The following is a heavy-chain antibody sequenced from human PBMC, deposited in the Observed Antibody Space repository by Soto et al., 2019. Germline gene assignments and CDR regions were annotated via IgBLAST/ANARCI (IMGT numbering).Heavy chain of an antibody. D-gene: IGHD1-26*01. CDR2: IYYSGST. CDR3: ARQKVGATLYYYCGMDV. V-gene: IGHV4-39*01. Sequence: SETLSLTCTVSGGSISGSSYYWGWIRQPPGKGLEWIGGIYYSGSTYYNPSLKSRVTISVDTSKNQFSLKLSSVTAADTAVYYCARQKVGATLYYYCGMDVWGQGTTVTVSS. CDR1: GGSISGSSYY. J-gene: IGHJ6*02.